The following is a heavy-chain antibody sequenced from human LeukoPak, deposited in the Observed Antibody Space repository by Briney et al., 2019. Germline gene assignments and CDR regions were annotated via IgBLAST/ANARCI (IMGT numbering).Heavy chain of an antibody. D-gene: IGHD6-13*01. Sequence: ASVKVSCKASGYTFTSYWIQWVRQAPGQGLEWMGLINPDGGSTAYAHRFQGRVIMTRDTSTSTAYMDLSSLRSEDTAVYHCARAPRNSSTMLDFWGHGTLVTISS. CDR3: ARAPRNSSTMLDF. CDR2: INPDGGST. J-gene: IGHJ5*01. V-gene: IGHV1-46*01. CDR1: GYTFTSYW.